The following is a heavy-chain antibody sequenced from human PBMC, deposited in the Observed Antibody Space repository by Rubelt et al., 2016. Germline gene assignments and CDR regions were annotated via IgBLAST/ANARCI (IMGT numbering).Heavy chain of an antibody. CDR3: ARARWGGYSYGHDY. V-gene: IGHV3-66*01. Sequence: EVQLLESGGGLVQPGGSLRLSCAASGFTFSSYGMSWVRQAPGKGLEWVSVIYSGGSTYYADSVKGRVTISRDNSKNTLYLQMNSLRAEDTAVYYCARARWGGYSYGHDYWGQGTLVTVSS. D-gene: IGHD5-18*01. CDR1: GFTFSSYG. CDR2: IYSGGST. J-gene: IGHJ4*02.